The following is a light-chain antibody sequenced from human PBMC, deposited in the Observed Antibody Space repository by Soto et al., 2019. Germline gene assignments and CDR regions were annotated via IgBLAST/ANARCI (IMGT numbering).Light chain of an antibody. CDR2: DVT. CDR3: SSYAGSNNVV. CDR1: SNDVGGYDY. V-gene: IGLV2-11*01. Sequence: QSVLTQPRSVSGSPGQSVTISCTGTSNDVGGYDYVSWYQQHPGKAPKLMLYDVTTRPSGVPHRFSGSKSGNTASLTISGLQAEDEADYYCSSYAGSNNVVFGGGTKVTVL. J-gene: IGLJ2*01.